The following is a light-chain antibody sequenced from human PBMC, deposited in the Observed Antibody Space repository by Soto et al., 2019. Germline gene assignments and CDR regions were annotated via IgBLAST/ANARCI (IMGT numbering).Light chain of an antibody. Sequence: EVVLTQSPGTLSLSKRERATLFCRASESVGSTFLAWYQQKVGQAPRLLISRTSAVAPGIPDRFSGSGSGTEFTLTISRLEPEDFAVYYCQQCGSSPWTFGQGAKVDIK. CDR3: QQCGSSPWT. CDR1: ESVGSTF. J-gene: IGKJ1*01. CDR2: RTS. V-gene: IGKV3-20*01.